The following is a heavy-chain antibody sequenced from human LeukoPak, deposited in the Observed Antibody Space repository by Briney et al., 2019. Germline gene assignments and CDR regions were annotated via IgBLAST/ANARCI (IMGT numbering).Heavy chain of an antibody. CDR2: INPSGGST. CDR1: GYTFTSYY. V-gene: IGHV1-46*03. J-gene: IGHJ4*02. Sequence: ASVKVSCEASGYTFTSYYMHWVRQAPGQGLEWMGIINPSGGSTSYAQKFQGRVTMTRDTSTSTVYMELSSLRSEDTAVYYCARELLVPAYYDYWGQGTLVTVSS. D-gene: IGHD2-2*01. CDR3: ARELLVPAYYDY.